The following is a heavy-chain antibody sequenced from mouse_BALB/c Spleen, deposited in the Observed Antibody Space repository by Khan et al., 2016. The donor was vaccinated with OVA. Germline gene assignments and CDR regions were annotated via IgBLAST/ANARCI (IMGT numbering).Heavy chain of an antibody. Sequence: EVELVESGGGLVKPGGSLKLSCAASGFTFSSYAMSWVRQTPETRLEWVASISSGGFTYYPDSVMGRFTIFRDNARDILSLQMSSLRSEDTAIYYCAVGLVLYYVDNGGQGTTLTVSS. D-gene: IGHD6-1*01. CDR1: GFTFSSYA. CDR2: ISSGGFT. J-gene: IGHJ2*01. CDR3: AVGLVLYYVDN. V-gene: IGHV5-6-5*01.